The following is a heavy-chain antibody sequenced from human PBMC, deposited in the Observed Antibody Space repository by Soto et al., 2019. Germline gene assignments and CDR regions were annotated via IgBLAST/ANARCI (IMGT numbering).Heavy chain of an antibody. V-gene: IGHV3-23*01. CDR2: ISGSGGTT. CDR1: GFTFSSNA. Sequence: EVQLLESGGGLEQPGGSLRLSCAASGFTFSSNAMNWVRQATGKGLEWVSSISGSGGTTYYADSVKGRFTISRDNFKNTLYLKMSSLRAEDTAVYYCAKMNGMVRGASDYRGQGTLVSVSS. D-gene: IGHD3-10*01. CDR3: AKMNGMVRGASDY. J-gene: IGHJ4*02.